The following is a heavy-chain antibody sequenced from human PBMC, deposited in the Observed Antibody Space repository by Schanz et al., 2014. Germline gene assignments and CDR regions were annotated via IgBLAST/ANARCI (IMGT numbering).Heavy chain of an antibody. V-gene: IGHV3-66*01. D-gene: IGHD2-15*01. CDR1: GFTFSNTW. CDR2: IYSDGST. CDR3: ARDPGGTKTHGL. Sequence: EVQLVESGGGLVKPGGSLRLSCAASGFTFSNTWMSWVRQAPGKGLECVSIIYSDGSTYYVDSVKGRFIISRDNSKNTVYLQMNSLRAEDTAVYYCARDPGGTKTHGLWGQGTLVTVSS. J-gene: IGHJ4*02.